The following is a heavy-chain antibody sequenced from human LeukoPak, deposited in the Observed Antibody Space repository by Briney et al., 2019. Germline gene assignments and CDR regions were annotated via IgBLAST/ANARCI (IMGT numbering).Heavy chain of an antibody. V-gene: IGHV3-23*01. CDR2: ISGSGGST. D-gene: IGHD2-2*01. J-gene: IGHJ4*02. Sequence: GGSLRLSCAASGFTFSSYAMSWVRQAPGKGLEWVSAISGSGGSTYYADSVKGRFTISRDNSKNTLYLQMNSLRAEDTAVYYCARGRYSSRSGGYYFDIWGQGTLVTVSS. CDR1: GFTFSSYA. CDR3: ARGRYSSRSGGYYFDI.